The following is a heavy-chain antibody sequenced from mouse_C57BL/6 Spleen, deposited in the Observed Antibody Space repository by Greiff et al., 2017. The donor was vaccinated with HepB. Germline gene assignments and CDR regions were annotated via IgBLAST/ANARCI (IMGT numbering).Heavy chain of an antibody. J-gene: IGHJ2*01. D-gene: IGHD4-1*01. CDR2: INPNNGGT. V-gene: IGHV1-26*01. Sequence: EVQLQQSGPELVKPGASVKISCKASGYTFTDYYMNWVKQSHGKSLEWIGDINPNNGGTSYNQKFKGKATLTVDKSSSTAYMELRSLTSEDSAVYYCAREDWGFDYWGQGTTLTVSS. CDR3: AREDWGFDY. CDR1: GYTFTDYY.